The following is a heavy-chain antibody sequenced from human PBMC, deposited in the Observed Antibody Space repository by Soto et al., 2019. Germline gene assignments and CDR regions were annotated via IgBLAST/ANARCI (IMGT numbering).Heavy chain of an antibody. CDR1: GFIVSNTY. D-gene: IGHD2-15*01. J-gene: IGHJ3*02. CDR2: ISNRGDT. CDR3: AREPRYCRGGSCSITGDAYDI. Sequence: EVQLVESGGGLVQPGGSLRLSCTASGFIVSNTYVNWVRQAPGKGLEWVSVISNRGDTHYADSVRGRFSLSRDISDNTLHFQMNNLRVEDTAVYYCAREPRYCRGGSCSITGDAYDIWGQGTMVTVSS. V-gene: IGHV3-66*01.